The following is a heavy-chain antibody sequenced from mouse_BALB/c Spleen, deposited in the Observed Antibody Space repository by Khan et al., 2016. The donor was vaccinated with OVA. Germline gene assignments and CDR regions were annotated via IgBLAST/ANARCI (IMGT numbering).Heavy chain of an antibody. V-gene: IGHV1S56*01. CDR2: NYPGSFNT. D-gene: IGHD2-4*01. Sequence: QVRLHQSGPELVKPGASVKISCKASGYTFTTYYIHWVKQRPGQGLEWIGWNYPGSFNTNYSEKFKGKATLTADKSSSTAYMQLNSLTSEDSAFYFCASDYDFLGDAMDYWGQGTSITVSS. J-gene: IGHJ4*01. CDR1: GYTFTTYY. CDR3: ASDYDFLGDAMDY.